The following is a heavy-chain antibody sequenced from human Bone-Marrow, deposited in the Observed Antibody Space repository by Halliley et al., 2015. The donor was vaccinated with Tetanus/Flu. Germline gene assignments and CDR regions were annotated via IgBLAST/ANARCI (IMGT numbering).Heavy chain of an antibody. CDR3: ARGQDNGIYFPIDS. J-gene: IGHJ4*02. CDR2: IRYDVSDQ. V-gene: IGHV3-33*01. Sequence: WVAFIRYDVSDQFFSDSVKGRFTISRDNSKKTLFLKMDGLRADDTAVYFCARGQDNGIYFPIDSWGQGTLVTVSS. D-gene: IGHD1-26*01.